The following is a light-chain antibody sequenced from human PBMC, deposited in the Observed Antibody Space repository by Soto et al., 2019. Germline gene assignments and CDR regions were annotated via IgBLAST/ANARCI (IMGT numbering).Light chain of an antibody. V-gene: IGKV3-20*01. CDR3: QHYGDSPWT. CDR1: QSVSSNN. J-gene: IGKJ1*01. Sequence: EIVLTQSPGTLSLSPGERATLSCRASQSVSSNNLAWYQQRPGQAPRVVIYGASTRATGIPERFSGSGSGPDFTLTISRLEPEDFAVYFCQHYGDSPWTFGQGTKVEIK. CDR2: GAS.